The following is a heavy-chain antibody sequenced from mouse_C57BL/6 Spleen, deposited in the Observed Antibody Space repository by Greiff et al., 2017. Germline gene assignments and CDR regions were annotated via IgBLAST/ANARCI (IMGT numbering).Heavy chain of an antibody. Sequence: QVQLKQPGAELVKPGASVKVSCKASGYTFTSYWMHWVKQRPGQGLEWIGRIHPSDSDTNYNQKFKGKATLTVDKSSSTAYMQLSSLTSEDSAVYYCAIPLYDYDPFDYWGQGTTLTVSS. CDR2: IHPSDSDT. CDR1: GYTFTSYW. V-gene: IGHV1-74*01. J-gene: IGHJ2*01. CDR3: AIPLYDYDPFDY. D-gene: IGHD2-4*01.